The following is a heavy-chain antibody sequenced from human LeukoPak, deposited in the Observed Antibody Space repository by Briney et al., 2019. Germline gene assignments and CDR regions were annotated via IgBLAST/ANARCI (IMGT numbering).Heavy chain of an antibody. J-gene: IGHJ1*01. CDR3: AKDSNGSGSYGYFQH. V-gene: IGHV3-30*04. CDR1: GFTFNTYA. D-gene: IGHD3-10*01. Sequence: PGGSLRLSCAASGFTFNTYAMHWVRQAPGKGLEWVAVISFDGSTKYYEDFVKGRFTISRDKSKNTLYLQMNSLRPEDTAVYYCAKDSNGSGSYGYFQHWGQGTLVTVSS. CDR2: ISFDGSTK.